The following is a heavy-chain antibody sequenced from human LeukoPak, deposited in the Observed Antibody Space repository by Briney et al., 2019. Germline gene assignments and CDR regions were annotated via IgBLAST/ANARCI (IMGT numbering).Heavy chain of an antibody. CDR3: ARDRSNWNARRDAFDI. V-gene: IGHV3-23*01. Sequence: QAGGSLRLSCAASGFTFSSYAMSWVRQAPGKGLEWVSAISGSGGSTYYADSVKGRFTISRDNSKNTLYLQMNSLRAEDTAVYYCARDRSNWNARRDAFDIWGQGTMVTVSS. J-gene: IGHJ3*02. CDR1: GFTFSSYA. D-gene: IGHD1-20*01. CDR2: ISGSGGST.